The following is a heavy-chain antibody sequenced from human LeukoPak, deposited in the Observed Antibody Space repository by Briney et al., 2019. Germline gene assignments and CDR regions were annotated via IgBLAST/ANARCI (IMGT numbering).Heavy chain of an antibody. D-gene: IGHD3-10*01. CDR2: IYYSGGT. CDR3: ARQRAWFGEWAFDS. J-gene: IGHJ4*02. Sequence: PSETLSLTCTVSGGSISSTTYYWGWLRQPPGKGLEWIGSIYYSGGTYYNPSLKSRVTISVDTSKNQFSLKLSSVTAADTAVYFCARQRAWFGEWAFDSWGQGTLVTVSS. V-gene: IGHV4-39*01. CDR1: GGSISSTTYY.